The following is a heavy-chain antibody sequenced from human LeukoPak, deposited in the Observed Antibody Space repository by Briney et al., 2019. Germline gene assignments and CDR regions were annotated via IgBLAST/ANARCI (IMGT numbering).Heavy chain of an antibody. CDR3: ASQYYYDSSGYSPGDAFDI. J-gene: IGHJ3*02. D-gene: IGHD3-22*01. Sequence: GGSLRLSCAASGFTLSTYAMSWVRQTPGKGLEWVAATSSSDAGTYHADSVRGRFTISRDNSKNTLYLQMNSLRAEDTAVYYCASQYYYDSSGYSPGDAFDIWGQGTTVTVSS. V-gene: IGHV3-23*01. CDR2: TSSSDAGT. CDR1: GFTLSTYA.